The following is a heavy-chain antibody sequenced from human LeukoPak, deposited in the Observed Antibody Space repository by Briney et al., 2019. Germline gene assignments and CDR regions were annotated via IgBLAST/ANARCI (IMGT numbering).Heavy chain of an antibody. CDR2: IYWDDDK. J-gene: IGHJ4*02. CDR1: GFSLSTSGVG. CDR3: AHTSPETLEFDY. V-gene: IGHV2-5*02. Sequence: SGPTLVKPPQTPTLTSTFSGFSLSTSGVGVGWIRQPPGKALAWLALIYWDDDKRYSPSLKSRLTITKGTSKNQVVLTMTNMDLVDTATYYCAHTSPETLEFDYWGQGTLVTVSS.